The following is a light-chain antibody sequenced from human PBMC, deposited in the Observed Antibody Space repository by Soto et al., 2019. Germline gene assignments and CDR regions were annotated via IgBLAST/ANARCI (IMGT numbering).Light chain of an antibody. CDR1: QDIGSA. V-gene: IGKV1-13*02. CDR2: DAS. J-gene: IGKJ4*01. CDR3: QQFNCFPFT. Sequence: IQLTQSPSSLSASVGDRVTITCRAGQDIGSALAWYQQRPGKAPKLLLYDASNLEAGVPSSFSGSGSGTYFTIIIIVLRPEVFATYYCQQFNCFPFTFGGGTKVQIK.